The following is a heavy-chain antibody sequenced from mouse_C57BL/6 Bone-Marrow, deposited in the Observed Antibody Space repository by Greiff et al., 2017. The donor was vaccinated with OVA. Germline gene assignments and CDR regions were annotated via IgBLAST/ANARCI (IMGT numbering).Heavy chain of an antibody. V-gene: IGHV10-1*01. Sequence: EVQLVESGGGLVQPKGSLKLSCAASGFSFNTYAMNWVRQAPGKGLEWVARIRSKSNNYATYYADSVKDRFTISRDDSESMLYLQMNNVKTEDTAMYYCARHPHYYGSSYDAMDYWGQGTSVTVSS. D-gene: IGHD1-1*01. CDR3: ARHPHYYGSSYDAMDY. J-gene: IGHJ4*01. CDR2: IRSKSNNYAT. CDR1: GFSFNTYA.